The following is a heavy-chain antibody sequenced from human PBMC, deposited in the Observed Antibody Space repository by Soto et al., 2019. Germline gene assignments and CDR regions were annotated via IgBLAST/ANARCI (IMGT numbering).Heavy chain of an antibody. CDR2: ISYDGSNK. CDR3: ASGTYYLPDY. J-gene: IGHJ4*02. Sequence: QVQLVESGGGVVQPGRSLRLSCAASGFTFNSYAMHWVRQAPGKGLEWVAVISYDGSNKYYADSVKGRFTISRDNSKNALYLQMDSLTAEDTAMYYCASGTYYLPDYLGQGTLVTVSS. V-gene: IGHV3-30-3*01. D-gene: IGHD1-26*01. CDR1: GFTFNSYA.